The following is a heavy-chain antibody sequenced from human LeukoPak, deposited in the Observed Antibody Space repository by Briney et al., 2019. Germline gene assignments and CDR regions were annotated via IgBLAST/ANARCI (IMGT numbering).Heavy chain of an antibody. CDR1: GFTFSSYS. Sequence: GGSLRLSCAASGFTFSSYSMNWVRQAPGKGLEWVSSISSSRSYIYYADSVKGRFTISRDNANNSLYLQMNSLSAEDTAVYSCARGGSPDIVLMVYALHYYYYMDVWGKGTTVTVSS. CDR3: ARGGSPDIVLMVYALHYYYYMDV. CDR2: ISSSRSYI. J-gene: IGHJ6*03. V-gene: IGHV3-21*01. D-gene: IGHD2-8*01.